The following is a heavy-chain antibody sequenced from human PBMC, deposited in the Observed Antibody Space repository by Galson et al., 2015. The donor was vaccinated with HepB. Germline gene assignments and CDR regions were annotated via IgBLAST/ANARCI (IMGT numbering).Heavy chain of an antibody. CDR3: AAHPGYTSGWYDY. J-gene: IGHJ4*02. D-gene: IGHD6-19*01. CDR1: GFTFSSYS. Sequence: SLRLSCAASGFTFSSYSMNWVRQAPGKGLEWVSYISSSSSTIYYADSVKGRLTISRDNAKNSLYLQMNSLRAEDTAVYYCAAHPGYTSGWYDYWGQGTLVTVSS. CDR2: ISSSSSTI. V-gene: IGHV3-48*01.